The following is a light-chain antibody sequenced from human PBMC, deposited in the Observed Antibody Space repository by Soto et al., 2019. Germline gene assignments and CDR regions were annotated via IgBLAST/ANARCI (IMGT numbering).Light chain of an antibody. V-gene: IGKV3D-20*02. Sequence: IVLTQSPGTLSLSPWERATLSCRASQSVSSSYLAWYQQKPGQAPRLLIYGASSRATGIPDRFSGSGSGTDFTLTIGRLEPEDFAVYYCQQRSNWPLTFGGGTKVDIK. CDR3: QQRSNWPLT. J-gene: IGKJ4*01. CDR2: GAS. CDR1: QSVSSSY.